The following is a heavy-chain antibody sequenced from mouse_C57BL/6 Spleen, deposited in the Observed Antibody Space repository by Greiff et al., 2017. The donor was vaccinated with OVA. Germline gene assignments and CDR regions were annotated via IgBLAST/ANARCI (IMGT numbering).Heavy chain of an antibody. CDR1: GYTFTSYW. V-gene: IGHV1-64*01. CDR3: GRSGTTVVATDYFDY. D-gene: IGHD1-1*01. J-gene: IGHJ2*01. CDR2: IHPNSGST. Sequence: QVHVKQPGAELVKPGASVKLSCKASGYTFTSYWMHWVKQRPGQGLEWIGMIHPNSGSTNYNEKFKSKATLTVDKSSSTAYMQLSSLTSEDSAVYYCGRSGTTVVATDYFDYWGQGTTLTVSS.